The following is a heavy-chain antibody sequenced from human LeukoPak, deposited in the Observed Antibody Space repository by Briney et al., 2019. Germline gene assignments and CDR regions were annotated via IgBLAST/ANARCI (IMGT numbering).Heavy chain of an antibody. CDR1: GFTFSSYS. CDR2: ISSSSSYI. D-gene: IGHD6-13*01. J-gene: IGHJ4*02. CDR3: ARGVYIAAAQYGY. Sequence: GSLRLSCAASGFTFSSYSMNWVRQAPGKGLEWVSSISSSSSYIYYADSVKGRFTISRDNAKNSLYLQMNSLRAEDTAVYYCARGVYIAAAQYGYWGQGTLVTVSS. V-gene: IGHV3-21*01.